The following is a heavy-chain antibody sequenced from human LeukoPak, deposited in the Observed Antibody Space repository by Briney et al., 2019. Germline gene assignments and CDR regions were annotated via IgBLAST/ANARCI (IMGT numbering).Heavy chain of an antibody. V-gene: IGHV1-2*02. CDR1: GYTFNGYY. D-gene: IGHD3-10*01. J-gene: IGHJ6*02. Sequence: GASVKVSCKASGYTFNGYYIHWVRQAPGQGPEWMGWINPNNGDTNYAQKFQGRVTMTTDTSTSTAYMELRSLRSDDTAVYYCARTAPRMVRGANGMDVWGQGTTVTVSS. CDR2: INPNNGDT. CDR3: ARTAPRMVRGANGMDV.